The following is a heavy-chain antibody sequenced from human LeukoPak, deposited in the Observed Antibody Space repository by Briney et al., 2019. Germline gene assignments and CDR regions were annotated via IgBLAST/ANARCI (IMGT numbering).Heavy chain of an antibody. CDR2: ISNGDSDSESTK. J-gene: IGHJ6*03. CDR1: GFTFNTYE. Sequence: GGSLRLSCAASGFTFNTYEMNWVRQGSGKGLEWVSYISNGDSDSESTKDYADSVKGRFTISRDNAKNSPYLQMNSLRAEDTAVYYCANFVRGSGSYYNVYYMDVWGKGTTVTVSS. D-gene: IGHD3-10*01. CDR3: ANFVRGSGSYYNVYYMDV. V-gene: IGHV3-48*03.